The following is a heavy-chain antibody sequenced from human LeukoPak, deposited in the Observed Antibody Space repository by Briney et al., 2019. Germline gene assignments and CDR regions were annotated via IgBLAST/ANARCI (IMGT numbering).Heavy chain of an antibody. V-gene: IGHV3-43*02. D-gene: IGHD1-26*01. J-gene: IGHJ6*02. CDR1: GFTFGAYA. Sequence: GGSLRLSCTASGFTFGAYAMHWVRQVPGKGLEWVSLINKDGDATNYADSVNGRFTICRDNNKNSLYLQMNSLRSEDSALYYCATWAFYHGLDAWGRGSTVTVSS. CDR3: ATWAFYHGLDA. CDR2: INKDGDAT.